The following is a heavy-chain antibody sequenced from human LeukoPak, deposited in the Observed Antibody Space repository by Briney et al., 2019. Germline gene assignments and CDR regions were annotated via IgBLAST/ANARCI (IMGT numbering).Heavy chain of an antibody. Sequence: GGSLRLSCAASGFTFDDYAMHWVRQAPGKGLEWVSLISGDGGNTYYADSVEGRFTISRDNSKNSLYLQMNSLRTEDTALYYCAKDYVWGSYRYSLDYWGQGTLVTVSS. CDR1: GFTFDDYA. CDR2: ISGDGGNT. D-gene: IGHD3-16*02. V-gene: IGHV3-43*02. J-gene: IGHJ4*02. CDR3: AKDYVWGSYRYSLDY.